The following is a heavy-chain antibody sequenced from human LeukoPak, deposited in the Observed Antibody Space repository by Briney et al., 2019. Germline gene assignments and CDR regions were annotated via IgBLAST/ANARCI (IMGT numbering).Heavy chain of an antibody. V-gene: IGHV3-23*01. J-gene: IGHJ4*02. CDR1: GFTFSSYA. D-gene: IGHD4-17*01. CDR3: VTRSTGFNY. Sequence: GGSLRLSCAASGFTFSSYAMSWVRQAPGKGLDWVSAISDRTYYADSVKGRFTISRDNSKNMLYLQMNSLRAEDTAVYYCVTRSTGFNYWGQGTLVTVSS. CDR2: ISDRT.